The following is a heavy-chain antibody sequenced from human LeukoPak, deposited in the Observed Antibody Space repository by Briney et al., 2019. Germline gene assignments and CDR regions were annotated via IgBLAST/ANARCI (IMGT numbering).Heavy chain of an antibody. CDR2: IYYSGTT. Sequence: SETLSLTCTVSGGSVSSGSSYWTWIRQPPGKGLEWIGYIYYSGTTNYNPSLKSRVAMSVDTSKNQFSLKLRSVTAADTAVYYCARHYGPWGQGTLVTVSS. D-gene: IGHD3-16*01. CDR3: ARHYGP. CDR1: GGSVSSGSSY. V-gene: IGHV4-61*01. J-gene: IGHJ5*02.